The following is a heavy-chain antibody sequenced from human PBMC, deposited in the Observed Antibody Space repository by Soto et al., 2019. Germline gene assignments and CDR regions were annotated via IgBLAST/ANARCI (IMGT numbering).Heavy chain of an antibody. CDR1: GYIFTSYL. J-gene: IGHJ3*02. D-gene: IGHD3-10*01. CDR3: ARPKSMVRARGGVAFDI. V-gene: IGHV5-51*01. Sequence: PGDALKISCKFAGYIFTSYLIGVGREMRGEGLEWMGIIYPGDSDTRYTPSFQGQVTISADKSISTAYLQWSSLKASDTAMYYCARPKSMVRARGGVAFDIWCQRILVTVSS. CDR2: IYPGDSDT.